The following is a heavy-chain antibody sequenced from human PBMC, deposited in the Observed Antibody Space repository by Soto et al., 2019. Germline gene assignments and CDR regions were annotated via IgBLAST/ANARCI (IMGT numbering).Heavy chain of an antibody. CDR1: GFTFSSYA. Sequence: EGSLRLSCAASGFTFSSYAMHWVRQAPGKGLEYVSAISSNGGSTYYANSVKGRFTISRDNSKNTLYLQMGSLRAEDMAVYYCARGGETYYDFWSGKNYYYYYYMDVWGKGTTVTVSS. CDR2: ISSNGGST. V-gene: IGHV3-64*01. D-gene: IGHD3-3*01. CDR3: ARGGETYYDFWSGKNYYYYYYMDV. J-gene: IGHJ6*03.